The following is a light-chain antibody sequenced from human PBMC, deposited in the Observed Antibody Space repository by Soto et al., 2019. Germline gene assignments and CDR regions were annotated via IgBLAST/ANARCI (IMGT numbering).Light chain of an antibody. CDR3: QQSYSIPFT. Sequence: DIQMTQAPSSLSAFVGYRVTITCRVSQSISSYLNWYQQKPGKAPNLLIYAASSLQSGVPSRFSGSGSGTDFTLTISSLQPEDFTTYYCQQSYSIPFTFGQGTRLEI. CDR2: AAS. J-gene: IGKJ5*01. CDR1: QSISSY. V-gene: IGKV1-39*01.